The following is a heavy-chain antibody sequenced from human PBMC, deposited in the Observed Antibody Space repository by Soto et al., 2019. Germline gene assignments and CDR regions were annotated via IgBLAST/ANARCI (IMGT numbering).Heavy chain of an antibody. D-gene: IGHD6-19*01. Sequence: GEALKISCKTSGYGFTGWWIGWVRHMPGKGLEWMGIIYPRDSEVKYGPSFQGHVTISVDTSIDTAYLQWTRLNISDTAMYYCARHLAVPFHGRVTFYYGLDVWGQGTTVTVS. CDR3: ARHLAVPFHGRVTFYYGLDV. V-gene: IGHV5-51*01. J-gene: IGHJ6*02. CDR1: GYGFTGWW. CDR2: IYPRDSEV.